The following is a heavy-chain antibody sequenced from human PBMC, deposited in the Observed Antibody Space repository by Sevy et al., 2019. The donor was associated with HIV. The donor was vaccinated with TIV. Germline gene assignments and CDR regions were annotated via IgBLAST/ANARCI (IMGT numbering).Heavy chain of an antibody. Sequence: LTCTVSGGSISSYYWSWIRQPPGKGLEWIGYIYYSGRTNYNPSLKSRVTISVDTSKNQFSLKLSSVTAADTAVYYCARGDNDCSGGSCYRYRNAFDIWGQGTMVTVSS. CDR2: IYYSGRT. D-gene: IGHD2-15*01. CDR1: GGSISSYY. J-gene: IGHJ3*02. CDR3: ARGDNDCSGGSCYRYRNAFDI. V-gene: IGHV4-59*01.